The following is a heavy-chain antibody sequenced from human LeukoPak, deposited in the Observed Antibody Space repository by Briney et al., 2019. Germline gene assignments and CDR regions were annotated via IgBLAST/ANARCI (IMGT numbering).Heavy chain of an antibody. CDR3: ASESRSLLYYFDY. CDR2: INHSGST. CDR1: GGSFSGYY. D-gene: IGHD2-2*01. J-gene: IGHJ4*02. Sequence: SETLSLTCAVYGGSFSGYYWSWIRQPPGKGLEWIGEINHSGSTNYNPSLKSRVTISVDTSKNQLSLKLSSVTAADTAVYYCASESRSLLYYFDYWGQGTLVTVSS. V-gene: IGHV4-34*01.